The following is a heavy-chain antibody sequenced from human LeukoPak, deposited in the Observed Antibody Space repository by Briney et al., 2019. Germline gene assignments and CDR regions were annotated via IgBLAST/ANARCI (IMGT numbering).Heavy chain of an antibody. V-gene: IGHV1-2*02. CDR3: ARVYVTSTDDNNYQMDV. CDR2: INPNSGGT. D-gene: IGHD4-17*01. J-gene: IGHJ6*03. Sequence: GASVQVSCKASGYTFTGYYIHWVRQAPGQGLQWMGWINPNSGGTNYAQKFQGRVTITRDTSITTAYMDLSRLRSDDTAVYYCARVYVTSTDDNNYQMDVWGEGTPVTVSS. CDR1: GYTFTGYY.